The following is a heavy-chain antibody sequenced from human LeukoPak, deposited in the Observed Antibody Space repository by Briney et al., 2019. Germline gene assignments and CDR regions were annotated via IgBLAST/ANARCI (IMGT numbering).Heavy chain of an antibody. CDR3: ARDGVSGWYAIDY. V-gene: IGHV3-21*01. Sequence: GGSLRLSCVASGFTFSSYSMNWVRQAPGKGLEWVSSISSSSSYIYYADSVKGRFTISRDNAKNSLYLQMNSLRAEDTAVYYCARDGVSGWYAIDYWGQGTLVTVSS. D-gene: IGHD6-19*01. CDR2: ISSSSSYI. CDR1: GFTFSSYS. J-gene: IGHJ4*02.